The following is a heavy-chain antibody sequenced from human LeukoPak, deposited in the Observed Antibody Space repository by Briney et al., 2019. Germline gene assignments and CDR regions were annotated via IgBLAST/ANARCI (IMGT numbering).Heavy chain of an antibody. Sequence: GGSLRLSCEASGFTFSSYSMNWVRQAPGKGLEWVSTINSSGDYTCYADSVKGRFTISRDNAKNSLYLQMNSLRAEDTAVYYCARDGMITAYAFDIWGQGTMVTVSS. CDR1: GFTFSSYS. CDR2: INSSGDYT. CDR3: ARDGMITAYAFDI. V-gene: IGHV3-21*01. D-gene: IGHD3-16*01. J-gene: IGHJ3*02.